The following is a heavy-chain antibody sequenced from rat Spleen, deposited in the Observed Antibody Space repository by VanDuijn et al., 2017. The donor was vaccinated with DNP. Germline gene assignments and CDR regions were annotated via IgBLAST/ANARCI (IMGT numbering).Heavy chain of an antibody. J-gene: IGHJ2*01. V-gene: IGHV2S8*01. Sequence: QVQLKESGPGLVQPSQTLSLTCTVSGFSLTSNSVHWVRQPPGKGLEWIASMSSGGSTYYNSALKSRLSISRDTSKSQVFLKMNSLQTEDTAMYFCARIGGANWGYYFDYWGQGVMVTVSS. CDR3: ARIGGANWGYYFDY. CDR2: MSSGGST. D-gene: IGHD5-1*01. CDR1: GFSLTSNS.